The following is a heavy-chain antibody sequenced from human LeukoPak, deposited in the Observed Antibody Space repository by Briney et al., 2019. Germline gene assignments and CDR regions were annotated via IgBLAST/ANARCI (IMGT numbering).Heavy chain of an antibody. CDR3: ARGRDYDSSGYSEYYFDY. J-gene: IGHJ4*02. CDR1: GFTFSSYS. CDR2: ISSSSSYI. V-gene: IGHV3-21*01. Sequence: GGSLRLSCAASGFTFSSYSMNWVRQAPGKGLEWVSSISSSSSYIYYADSVKGRFTISRDSAKNSLYLQMNSLRAEDTAVYYCARGRDYDSSGYSEYYFDYWGQGTLVTVSS. D-gene: IGHD3-22*01.